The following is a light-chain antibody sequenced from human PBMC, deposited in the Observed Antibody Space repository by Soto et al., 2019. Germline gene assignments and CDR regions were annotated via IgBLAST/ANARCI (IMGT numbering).Light chain of an antibody. Sequence: QSRPTEPRAGKGSSGQPTTIPCNGTSSDVGSYNLVSWYQQHPGKAPKLMIYEGSKRPSGVSNRFSGSKSGNTASLTISGLQAEDEADYYCCSYAGSSTLFVFGTVTKVTVL. CDR2: EGS. J-gene: IGLJ1*01. CDR3: CSYAGSSTLFV. CDR1: SSDVGSYNL. V-gene: IGLV2-23*01.